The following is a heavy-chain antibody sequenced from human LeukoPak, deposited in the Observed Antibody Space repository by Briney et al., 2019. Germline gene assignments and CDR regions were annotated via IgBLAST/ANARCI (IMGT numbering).Heavy chain of an antibody. J-gene: IGHJ4*02. CDR3: ASPDLDY. Sequence: PGGFLRLSCAASGFTFSSYSMNWVRQAPGKGLEWFSSISSSSSYIYYADSVKGRFTISRDNAKNSLYLQMNSLRAEDTAVYYCASPDLDYWGQGTLVTVSS. CDR2: ISSSSSYI. CDR1: GFTFSSYS. V-gene: IGHV3-21*01.